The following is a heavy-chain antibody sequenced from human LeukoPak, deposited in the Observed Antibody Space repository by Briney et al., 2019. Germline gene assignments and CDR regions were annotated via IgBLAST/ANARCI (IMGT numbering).Heavy chain of an antibody. CDR2: ISGGGGVT. J-gene: IGHJ4*02. V-gene: IGHV3-23*01. CDR3: AKDRGTGAATLDFEY. D-gene: IGHD2-15*01. CDR1: GFTFSTYA. Sequence: PGGSLRLSCGASGFTFSTYAMSWVRQAPGKGLEWVSTISGGGGVTFYAGSVRGRFPISRDNSNNTLYLQMNSLRAEDTAVYDCAKDRGTGAATLDFEYWGQGTLVTVSS.